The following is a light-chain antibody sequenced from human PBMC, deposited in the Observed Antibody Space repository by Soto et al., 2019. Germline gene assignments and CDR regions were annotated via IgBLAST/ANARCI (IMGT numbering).Light chain of an antibody. V-gene: IGKV3-11*01. Sequence: EIVLTQSPATLSLSPGERATLSCRASQRVSNYLAWYQQKPCQAPRLLIYDASNRASGIPARFSGSGSGTDFALTISSLDPEDFAVYYCQQRSNWPPVTFGGGNKVEIK. CDR1: QRVSNY. CDR2: DAS. CDR3: QQRSNWPPVT. J-gene: IGKJ4*01.